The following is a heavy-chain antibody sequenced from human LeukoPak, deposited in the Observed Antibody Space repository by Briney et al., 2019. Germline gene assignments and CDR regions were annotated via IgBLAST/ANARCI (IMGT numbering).Heavy chain of an antibody. CDR1: GFTFSSNY. J-gene: IGHJ4*02. Sequence: GGSLRLSCAPSGFTFSSNYMTWVRQAPGKGLEWVSVIYSGGTTYYADSVKGRFTSSRDNSKNTLYLQMNSLMDEDTAVYYGARNCGGNSCYYFDYWGQGTLVTVSS. V-gene: IGHV3-53*01. D-gene: IGHD1-7*01. CDR3: ARNCGGNSCYYFDY. CDR2: IYSGGTT.